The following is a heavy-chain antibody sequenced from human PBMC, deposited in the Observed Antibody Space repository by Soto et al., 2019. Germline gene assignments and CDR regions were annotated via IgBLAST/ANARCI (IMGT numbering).Heavy chain of an antibody. CDR2: IYHSGST. Sequence: SETLSLTCAVSGGSISSGGYSWSWIRQPPGKGLEWIGYIYHSGSTYYNPSLKSRVTISVDTSKNQFSLKLSSVTAADTAVYFCARRGYRSSWFAPWGQGTLVTVSS. V-gene: IGHV4-30-2*03. CDR3: ARRGYRSSWFAP. D-gene: IGHD5-12*01. J-gene: IGHJ5*02. CDR1: GGSISSGGYS.